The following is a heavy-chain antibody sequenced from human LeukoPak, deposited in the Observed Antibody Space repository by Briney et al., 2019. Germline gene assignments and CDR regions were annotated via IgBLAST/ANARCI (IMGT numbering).Heavy chain of an antibody. V-gene: IGHV4-59*01. CDR2: IYYSGST. D-gene: IGHD4-17*01. Sequence: SETLSLTCTVSGGSISSYYWSWIRQPPGKGLEWIGYIYYSGSTNYNPSLKSRVTISVDTSKNQFSLKLSSVTAADTAVYYCARGVGYTVTTRGAFDIWGQGTMVTVSS. CDR1: GGSISSYY. J-gene: IGHJ3*02. CDR3: ARGVGYTVTTRGAFDI.